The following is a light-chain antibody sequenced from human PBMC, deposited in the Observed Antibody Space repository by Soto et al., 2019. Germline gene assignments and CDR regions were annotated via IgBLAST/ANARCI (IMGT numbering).Light chain of an antibody. CDR2: DVS. CDR1: SSDVGGYNY. CDR3: TSYPSSSTRGV. J-gene: IGLJ2*01. V-gene: IGLV2-14*03. Sequence: QSALTQPASVSGSPGQSITISCTGTSSDVGGYNYVSWYQQHPGKAPKLMIYDVSSRPSGVSNRFSGSKSGNTASLTISGLQAEDEADYYCTSYPSSSTRGVFGGGTQLTVL.